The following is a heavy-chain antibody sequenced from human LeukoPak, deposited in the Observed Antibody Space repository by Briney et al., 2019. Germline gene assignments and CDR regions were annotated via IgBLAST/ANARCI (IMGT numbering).Heavy chain of an antibody. J-gene: IGHJ4*02. D-gene: IGHD2-2*01. Sequence: GGSLSLSCAASGFTFSSYGMHWVRQAPGKGLEWVAFIRYDGSNKYYADSVKGRFTISRDNSKNTLYLQMNSLRAEDTAIYYCGRGFALVPAGIPDYWGQGILVTVSS. CDR3: GRGFALVPAGIPDY. CDR2: IRYDGSNK. V-gene: IGHV3-30*02. CDR1: GFTFSSYG.